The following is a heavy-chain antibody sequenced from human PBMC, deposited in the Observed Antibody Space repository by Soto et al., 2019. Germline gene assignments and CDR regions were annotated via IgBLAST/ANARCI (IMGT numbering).Heavy chain of an antibody. CDR3: AKGSSGYIMDGMDV. Sequence: GGSLRLSCAASGFTFSSYAMSWVRQAPGKGLEWVSGISGSGGSTDYADSVKGRFTISRDNSKNTLYLQMNSLRAEDTTVHYCAKGSSGYIMDGMDVWGQGTTVTVSS. V-gene: IGHV3-23*01. J-gene: IGHJ6*02. CDR2: ISGSGGST. CDR1: GFTFSSYA. D-gene: IGHD6-19*01.